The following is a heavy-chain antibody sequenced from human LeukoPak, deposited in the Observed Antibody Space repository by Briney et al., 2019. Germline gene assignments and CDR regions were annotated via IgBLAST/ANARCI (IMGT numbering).Heavy chain of an antibody. CDR3: ARRDGYNYLDFDY. CDR2: MNPNSGNT. V-gene: IGHV1-8*02. CDR1: GYTFTGYY. Sequence: SVKVSCKASGYTFTGYYMHWVRQATGQGLEWMGWMNPNSGNTGYAQKFQGRVTMTRNTPISTAYMELSSLRSEDTAVYYCARRDGYNYLDFDYWGQGTLVTVSS. D-gene: IGHD5-24*01. J-gene: IGHJ4*02.